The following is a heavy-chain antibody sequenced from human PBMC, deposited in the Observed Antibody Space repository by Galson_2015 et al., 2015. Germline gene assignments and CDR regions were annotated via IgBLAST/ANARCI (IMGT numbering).Heavy chain of an antibody. D-gene: IGHD3-22*01. J-gene: IGHJ6*02. Sequence: SLRLSCAASGFTFSSYGMHWVRQAPGKGLEWVAVIWYDGSNKYYADSVKGRFTISRDNSKNTLYLQMNSLRVEDTAVYYCAGDSHSTRYYHDSSGYGMDVWGQGTTVTVPS. V-gene: IGHV3-33*01. CDR3: AGDSHSTRYYHDSSGYGMDV. CDR2: IWYDGSNK. CDR1: GFTFSSYG.